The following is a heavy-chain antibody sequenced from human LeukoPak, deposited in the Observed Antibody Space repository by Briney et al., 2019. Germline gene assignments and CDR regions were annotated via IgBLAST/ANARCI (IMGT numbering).Heavy chain of an antibody. V-gene: IGHV4-31*03. D-gene: IGHD4-17*01. CDR1: GGSISSGGYY. Sequence: PSQTLSLTCTVSGGSISSGGYYWSWIRQHPGKGLEWIVYIYYSGSTNYNPSLKSRVTISVDTSKNQFSLKLSSMTAEDTAVYYCARGKTTVTTCFDYWGQGTLVTVSS. J-gene: IGHJ4*02. CDR3: ARGKTTVTTCFDY. CDR2: IYYSGST.